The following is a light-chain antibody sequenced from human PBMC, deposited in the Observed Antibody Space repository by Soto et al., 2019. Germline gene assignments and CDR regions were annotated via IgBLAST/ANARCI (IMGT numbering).Light chain of an antibody. CDR3: QQYGSSGT. CDR2: GAS. J-gene: IGKJ1*01. Sequence: GVTKSPGTLSLSTGERATLSCRASQSVSNNYLAGYQQKPGQAPRLLIYGASNRATGIPDRFSGSGSGTDFTLTISRLEPEDFAVYYCQQYGSSGTFGQGTKVDI. V-gene: IGKV3-20*01. CDR1: QSVSNNY.